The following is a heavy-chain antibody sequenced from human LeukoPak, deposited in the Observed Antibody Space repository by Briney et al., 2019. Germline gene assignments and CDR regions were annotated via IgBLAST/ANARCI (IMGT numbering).Heavy chain of an antibody. CDR1: GGSISSYY. Sequence: KASETLSLTCTVSGGSISSYYWSWIRQPAGKGLEWIGRIYTSGSTNYNPSLKSRVTMSVDTSKNQFSLKLSSVTAADTAVYYCARIYDFWSTSIYYFDYWGQGTLVTVSS. J-gene: IGHJ4*02. CDR3: ARIYDFWSTSIYYFDY. CDR2: IYTSGST. V-gene: IGHV4-4*07. D-gene: IGHD3-3*01.